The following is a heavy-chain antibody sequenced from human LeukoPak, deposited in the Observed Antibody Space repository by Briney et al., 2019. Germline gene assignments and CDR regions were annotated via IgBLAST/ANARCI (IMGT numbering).Heavy chain of an antibody. Sequence: PGRSLRLSCAAPGFTFSSYWMSWVRQAPGRGLEWVANIKQDGSEKYYVDSVKGRFTISRDNAKNSLYLQMNSLRAEDTAVYYCAAEWLLSRGGQGTLVTVSS. CDR3: AAEWLLSR. CDR2: IKQDGSEK. CDR1: GFTFSSYW. D-gene: IGHD3-3*01. V-gene: IGHV3-7*01. J-gene: IGHJ4*02.